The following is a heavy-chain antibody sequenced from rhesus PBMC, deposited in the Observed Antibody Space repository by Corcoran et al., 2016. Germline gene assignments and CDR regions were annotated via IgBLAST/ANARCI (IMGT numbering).Heavy chain of an antibody. J-gene: IGHJ4*01. CDR3: ARDRVFDY. CDR2: IYGSRGST. V-gene: IGHV4-76*01. CDR1: GGSISSGYD. Sequence: QVQLQESGPGVVKPSETLSLTCAVSGGSISSGYDWSWFPHPPVKGLDWIGYIYGSRGSTNYNPSLKNRVTISKDASKNQVSLKRSSVTAADTAVYYCARDRVFDYWGQGVLVTVSS.